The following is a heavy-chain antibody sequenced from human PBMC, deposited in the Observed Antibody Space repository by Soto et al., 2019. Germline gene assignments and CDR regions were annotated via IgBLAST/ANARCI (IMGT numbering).Heavy chain of an antibody. D-gene: IGHD3-10*01. CDR1: GGSISSSSYY. J-gene: IGHJ4*02. Sequence: NPSETLSLTCTVSGGSISSSSYYWGWIRQPPGKGLEWIGSIYYSGSTYYNPSLKSRVTISVDTSKNQFALKLGSVTAADTAMYYCARHLSYFGSPPHYWGQGTLVTVSS. CDR3: ARHLSYFGSPPHY. V-gene: IGHV4-39*01. CDR2: IYYSGST.